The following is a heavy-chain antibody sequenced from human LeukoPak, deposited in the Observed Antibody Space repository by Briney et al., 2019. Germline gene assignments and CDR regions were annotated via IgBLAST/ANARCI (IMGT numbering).Heavy chain of an antibody. Sequence: KPSETLSLTCIVSGGSISRYYWSWIRQPPGTGLEWIGYIYYTGRADYNPSLKSRVSMSVDTSKNQFSLRVNSMTAADTAVYYCARGDFWSGAPTDWGQGTLVTVSS. V-gene: IGHV4-59*01. CDR2: IYYTGRA. CDR1: GGSISRYY. CDR3: ARGDFWSGAPTD. D-gene: IGHD3-3*01. J-gene: IGHJ4*02.